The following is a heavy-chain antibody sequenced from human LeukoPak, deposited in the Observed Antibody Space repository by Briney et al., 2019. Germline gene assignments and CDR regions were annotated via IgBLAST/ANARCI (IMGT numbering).Heavy chain of an antibody. CDR3: ARPSPLIYDFWSGYYPNNYYYYGMDV. Sequence: GASVKVSCKASGGTFSSYAISWVRQAPGQGLEWMGRIIPILGIANYAQKFQGRVTITADKSTSTAYMELSSLRSEDTAVYYCARPSPLIYDFWSGYYPNNYYYYGMDVWGQGTTVTVSS. CDR2: IIPILGIA. D-gene: IGHD3-3*01. CDR1: GGTFSSYA. V-gene: IGHV1-69*04. J-gene: IGHJ6*02.